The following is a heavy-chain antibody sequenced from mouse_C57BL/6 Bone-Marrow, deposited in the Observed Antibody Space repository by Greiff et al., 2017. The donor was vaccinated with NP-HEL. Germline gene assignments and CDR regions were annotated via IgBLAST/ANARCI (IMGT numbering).Heavy chain of an antibody. Sequence: EVQLQQSGPELVKPGASVKISCKASGYTFTDYYMNWVKQSHGKSLEWIGDINPNNGGTSYNQKFKGKATLTVDKSSSTAYMELRSLTSEDSAVYYCAYYYGSRGYFDYWGQGTTLTVSS. CDR3: AYYYGSRGYFDY. J-gene: IGHJ2*01. D-gene: IGHD1-1*01. CDR2: INPNNGGT. CDR1: GYTFTDYY. V-gene: IGHV1-26*01.